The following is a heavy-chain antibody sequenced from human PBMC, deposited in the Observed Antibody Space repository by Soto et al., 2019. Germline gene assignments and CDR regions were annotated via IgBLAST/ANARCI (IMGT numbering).Heavy chain of an antibody. D-gene: IGHD2-15*01. J-gene: IGHJ6*02. CDR1: GYTFTSYA. V-gene: IGHV1-3*01. CDR3: AVEDPGSGYYYGFDV. CDR2: INAGNGNT. Sequence: ASVKVSCKASGYTFTSYAMHWGRQAPGQRLEWMGWINAGNGNTKYSQKFQGRVTITRDTSASTAYMELSSLRSEDTAIYYCAVEDPGSGYYYGFDVWGQGTTVTVSS.